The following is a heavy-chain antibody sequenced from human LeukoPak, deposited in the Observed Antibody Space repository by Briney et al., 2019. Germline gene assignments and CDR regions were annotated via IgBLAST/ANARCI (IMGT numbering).Heavy chain of an antibody. D-gene: IGHD5-18*01. CDR3: ARHRDTAMVTPYNWFDP. CDR1: GYSFTSYW. CDR2: IYPGDSDT. Sequence: GESLEISCKGSGYSFTSYWIGWVRQMPGKGLEWMGIIYPGDSDTRYSPSFQGQVTISADKSISTAYLQWSSLKASDTAMYYCARHRDTAMVTPYNWFDPWGQGTLVTVSS. J-gene: IGHJ5*02. V-gene: IGHV5-51*01.